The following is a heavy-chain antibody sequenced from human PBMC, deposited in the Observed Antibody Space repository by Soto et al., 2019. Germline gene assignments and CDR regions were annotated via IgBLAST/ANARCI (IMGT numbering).Heavy chain of an antibody. CDR3: AKDTAYAMDV. CDR1: GFDFSNSW. Sequence: EVQLVESGGGLVQPGGSLRLSCAASGFDFSNSWIHWVRQGPGKGLVWVSHINSDGSGTTYADSVKGRFTISRDNAKNTVYLQMNSLRAEDTAVYYCAKDTAYAMDVWGQGTTVNVS. D-gene: IGHD2-15*01. CDR2: INSDGSGT. J-gene: IGHJ6*02. V-gene: IGHV3-74*01.